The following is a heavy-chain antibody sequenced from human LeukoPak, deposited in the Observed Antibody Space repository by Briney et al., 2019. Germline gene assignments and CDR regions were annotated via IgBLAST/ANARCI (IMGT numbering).Heavy chain of an antibody. CDR3: ATGLDFWSGYSSADY. D-gene: IGHD3-3*01. J-gene: IGHJ4*02. Sequence: GGSLRLSCEASGFTFSSYAMSWVRQAPGKGLEWVSAISGSGGSTYYADSVKGRFTISRDNSKNTLYLQMNSLRAEDTAVYYCATGLDFWSGYSSADYWGQGTLVTVSS. V-gene: IGHV3-23*01. CDR2: ISGSGGST. CDR1: GFTFSSYA.